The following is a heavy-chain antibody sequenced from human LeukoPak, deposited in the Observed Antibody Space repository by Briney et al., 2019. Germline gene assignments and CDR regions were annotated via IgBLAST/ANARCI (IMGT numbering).Heavy chain of an antibody. J-gene: IGHJ6*02. V-gene: IGHV4-39*01. CDR2: IYYSGST. D-gene: IGHD6-6*01. Sequence: SETLSLTCTVSGGSISSSGYYWGWIRQPPGKGLEWIGSIYYSGSTYYNPSLKSRVTISVDTSKNQFSLKLSSVTAADTAVYYCARCIAARGAYGMDVWGQGTTVTDSS. CDR3: ARCIAARGAYGMDV. CDR1: GGSISSSGYY.